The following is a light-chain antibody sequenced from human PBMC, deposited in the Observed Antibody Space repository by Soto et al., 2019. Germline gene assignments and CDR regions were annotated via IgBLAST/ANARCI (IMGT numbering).Light chain of an antibody. CDR3: SSYRTSTLV. CDR1: SSDIGGYDY. Sequence: QSALTQPASVSGSPGQSITISCTGTSSDIGGYDYVSWYQQHPGKAPKLMIYEVTNRPSGVSDRFSGSKSGNTASLTISGLQAEDEADYYCSSYRTSTLVFGGGTKVTVL. V-gene: IGLV2-14*01. J-gene: IGLJ3*02. CDR2: EVT.